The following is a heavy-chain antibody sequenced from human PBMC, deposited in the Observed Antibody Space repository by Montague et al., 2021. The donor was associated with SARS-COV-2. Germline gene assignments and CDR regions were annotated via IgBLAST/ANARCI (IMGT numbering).Heavy chain of an antibody. CDR3: ARDPGYTSFTRWYFDL. CDR1: GGSFSGYY. CDR2: INHSGST. D-gene: IGHD5-18*01. V-gene: IGHV4-34*01. Sequence: SETLSLTCAVYGGSFSGYYWSWIRQPPGKGLEWIGEINHSGSTNYNPSLESRVTISVDTSKNQFSLKLSSVTAADTAVYYCARDPGYTSFTRWYFDLWGPGTLVTVSS. J-gene: IGHJ2*01.